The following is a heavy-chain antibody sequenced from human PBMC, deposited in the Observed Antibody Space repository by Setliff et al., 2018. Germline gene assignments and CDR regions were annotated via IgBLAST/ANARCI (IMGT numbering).Heavy chain of an antibody. CDR2: ISGSSHII. CDR1: GFTFSGYS. D-gene: IGHD7-27*01. CDR3: VRDLHWGFDY. V-gene: IGHV3-21*05. J-gene: IGHJ4*02. Sequence: PGGSLRLSCAASGFTFSGYSMNWVRQAPGKGLEWVSYISGSSHIISYADSMKGRFTISRDNAKNSLFLQMNSLRAEDTAVYYCVRDLHWGFDYWGLGTLVTVSS.